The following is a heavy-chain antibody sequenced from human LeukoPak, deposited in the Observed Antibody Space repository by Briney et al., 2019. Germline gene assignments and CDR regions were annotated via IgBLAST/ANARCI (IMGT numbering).Heavy chain of an antibody. V-gene: IGHV4-34*01. Sequence: SETLSLTCAVYGGSFSGYYWSWIRQPPGKGLEWIGEINHSGSTNYNPSLKSRVTISVDTSKNQFSLKLSSATAADTAVYYCARGPGSGSYPRQWGQGTLVTVSS. D-gene: IGHD1-26*01. CDR2: INHSGST. CDR3: ARGPGSGSYPRQ. J-gene: IGHJ4*02. CDR1: GGSFSGYY.